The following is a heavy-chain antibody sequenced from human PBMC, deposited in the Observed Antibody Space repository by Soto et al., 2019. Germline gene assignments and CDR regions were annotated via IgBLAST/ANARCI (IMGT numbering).Heavy chain of an antibody. CDR2: ISYSGST. CDR3: ARHAYYYDS. D-gene: IGHD3-22*01. CDR1: GGSVSSGDYY. J-gene: IGHJ4*02. V-gene: IGHV4-61*08. Sequence: SETLSLTCTVSGGSVSSGDYYWSWIRQPPGKGLEWIGYISYSGSTTYNSSLKSRVTISKDTSENQFSLKLSSVTAADTAVYYCARHAYYYDSWGQGTLVTVSS.